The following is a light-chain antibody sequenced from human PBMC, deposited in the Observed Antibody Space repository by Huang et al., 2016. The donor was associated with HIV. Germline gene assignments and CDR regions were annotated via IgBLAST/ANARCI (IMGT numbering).Light chain of an antibody. CDR2: GAS. CDR1: QSVSSSY. J-gene: IGKJ3*01. CDR3: QHYGSSPFT. Sequence: DIVLTQSPGTLSLSPGERATLSGRASQSVSSSYLGWYQQKPGQAPRLLIYGASSRASGIPDRFSGSGSGTDFTLTISRLEPEDFAVYYCQHYGSSPFTFGPGTKVDIK. V-gene: IGKV3-20*01.